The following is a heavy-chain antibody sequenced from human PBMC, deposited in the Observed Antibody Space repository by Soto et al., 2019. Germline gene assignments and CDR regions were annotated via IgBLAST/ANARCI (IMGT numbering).Heavy chain of an antibody. V-gene: IGHV3-7*05. CDR2: IKQDGSER. D-gene: IGHD2-15*01. Sequence: EVQLVESGGGLVQPGGSLRLSCAASGFTFSNYWMSWVRQAPGKGLEWVANIKQDGSERNYVDSVKGRFTISRDNAKNSLYVQLNSLRAEDTAVYYCARAWSENDYWGQGTLVTVSS. CDR1: GFTFSNYW. CDR3: ARAWSENDY. J-gene: IGHJ4*02.